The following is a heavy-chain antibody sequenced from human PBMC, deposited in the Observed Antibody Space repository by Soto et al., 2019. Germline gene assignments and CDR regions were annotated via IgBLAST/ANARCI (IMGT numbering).Heavy chain of an antibody. V-gene: IGHV3-30*18. CDR2: ISYDGSNK. Sequence: QVQLVESGGGVVQPGRSLRLSCAASGFTFSSYGMHWVRQAPGKGLEWVAVISYDGSNKYYADSVNGRFTISRDNSKNTMYLQMNSLRAEDTAVYYCAKDRFRIAVAAPFDYWGQGTLVTVSS. J-gene: IGHJ4*02. CDR1: GFTFSSYG. D-gene: IGHD6-19*01. CDR3: AKDRFRIAVAAPFDY.